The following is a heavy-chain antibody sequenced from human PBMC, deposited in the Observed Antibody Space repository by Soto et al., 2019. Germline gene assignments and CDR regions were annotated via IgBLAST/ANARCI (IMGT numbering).Heavy chain of an antibody. D-gene: IGHD3-16*02. CDR3: ARHSPYDYVWGSYRYAGHYYGMDV. CDR2: IYYSGST. CDR1: GGSISSSSYY. Sequence: PSETLSLTCTVSGGSISSSSYYWGWIRQPPGKGLEWIGSIYYSGSTYYNPSLKSRVTISVDTSKNQFSLKLSSVTAADTAVYYCARHSPYDYVWGSYRYAGHYYGMDVWGQGTTVTVSS. V-gene: IGHV4-39*01. J-gene: IGHJ6*02.